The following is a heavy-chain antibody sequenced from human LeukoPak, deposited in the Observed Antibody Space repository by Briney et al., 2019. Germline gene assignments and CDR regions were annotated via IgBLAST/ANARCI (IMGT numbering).Heavy chain of an antibody. D-gene: IGHD3-10*01. CDR1: DLPFSTSRVG. CDR3: AHRRRNYYGSGSYDY. J-gene: IGHJ4*02. V-gene: IGHV2-5*01. Sequence: SGPTLVKPTQTRTLTQSFSDLPFSTSRVGVGWIRQPPGKALEWLALIYWNDDKRYSPSLKSRLTITKDTSNNQGVLTMTNIPRVCTLTQYCAHRRRNYYGSGSYDYWGQGTLVTVSS. CDR2: IYWNDDK.